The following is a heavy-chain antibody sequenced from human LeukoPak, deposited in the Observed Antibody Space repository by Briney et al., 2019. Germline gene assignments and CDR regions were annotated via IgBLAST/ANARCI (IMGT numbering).Heavy chain of an antibody. CDR2: INGDGSST. CDR1: GFTFRTYW. CDR3: ARDHYYNMDV. J-gene: IGHJ6*02. V-gene: IGHV3-74*01. Sequence: GGSLRLSCAASGFTFRTYWMHWVRQAPGKGLVWVSHINGDGSSTSYADSVKGRFTISRDNAKNTLYLEMNSLTAEDTSVYICARDHYYNMDVWGLGTTVTVSS.